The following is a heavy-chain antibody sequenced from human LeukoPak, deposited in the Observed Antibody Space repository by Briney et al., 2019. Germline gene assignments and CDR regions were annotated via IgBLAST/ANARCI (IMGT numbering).Heavy chain of an antibody. CDR2: IYYSGST. D-gene: IGHD3-22*01. CDR3: ARTVWDSGGYYYDY. Sequence: PSETLSLTCTVSGGSISSYYWSWIRQPPGKGLEWIGYIYYSGSTNYNPSLKSRVTISVDTSKNQFSLKLSSVTAADTAVYYCARTVWDSGGYYYDYWGQGTLVTVSS. CDR1: GGSISSYY. J-gene: IGHJ4*02. V-gene: IGHV4-59*01.